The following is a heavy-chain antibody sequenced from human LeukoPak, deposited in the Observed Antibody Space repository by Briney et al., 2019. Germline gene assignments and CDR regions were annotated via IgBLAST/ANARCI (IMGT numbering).Heavy chain of an antibody. J-gene: IGHJ4*02. CDR3: ARDDGSYSRSPGFDN. CDR1: GFTFSGYA. V-gene: IGHV3-21*01. Sequence: PGGSLRLSCAASGFTFSGYAMSWVRQAPGKGLEWFSAVTGGGDVTFYADSVKGRFTISRDNAKNSLYLQMNSLRAEDTAVYYCARDDGSYSRSPGFDNWGQGTLVTVSS. CDR2: VTGGGDVT. D-gene: IGHD1-26*01.